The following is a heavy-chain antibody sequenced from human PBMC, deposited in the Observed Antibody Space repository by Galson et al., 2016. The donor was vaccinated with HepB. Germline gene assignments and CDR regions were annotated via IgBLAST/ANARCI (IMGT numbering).Heavy chain of an antibody. Sequence: ETLSLTCGVSGGSVGSFFWSWIRLPPGKGLEWIANIYTSGSAEYNPSLKGRATILVGASKNQLSLRLSSVTAADTAVYYCARVKRIWGSTFYFYGMGVWGKGTTVTVSS. CDR3: ARVKRIWGSTFYFYGMGV. CDR1: GGSVGSFF. D-gene: IGHD3-16*01. CDR2: IYTSGSA. J-gene: IGHJ6*04. V-gene: IGHV4-59*02.